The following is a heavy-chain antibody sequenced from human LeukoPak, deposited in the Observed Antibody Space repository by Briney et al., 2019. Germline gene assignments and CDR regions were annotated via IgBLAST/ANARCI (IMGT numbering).Heavy chain of an antibody. J-gene: IGHJ3*02. CDR3: ARDGLGSSWDPDAFDI. V-gene: IGHV4-39*07. CDR2: IYYSGST. D-gene: IGHD6-13*01. CDR1: GGSISSSSYY. Sequence: SETLSLTCTVSGGSISSSSYYWGWIRQPPGKGLEWIGSIYYSGSTYYNPSLKSRVTISVDTSKNQFSLKLSSVTAADTAVYYCARDGLGSSWDPDAFDIWGQGTMVTVSS.